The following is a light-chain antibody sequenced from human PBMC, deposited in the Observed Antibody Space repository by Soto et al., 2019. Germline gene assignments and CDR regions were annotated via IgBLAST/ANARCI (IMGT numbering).Light chain of an antibody. Sequence: EISMTQSPATLSVSPGARATLSCRASQSVGSNLAGYQQKRGQAPRLLIHGASTRTTGIPARYSRSGSGTEFTLTISSLQAEDVAVYYCQQYNNWTPMTFGQGTRVEI. J-gene: IGKJ5*01. CDR1: QSVGSN. CDR3: QQYNNWTPMT. V-gene: IGKV3-15*01. CDR2: GAS.